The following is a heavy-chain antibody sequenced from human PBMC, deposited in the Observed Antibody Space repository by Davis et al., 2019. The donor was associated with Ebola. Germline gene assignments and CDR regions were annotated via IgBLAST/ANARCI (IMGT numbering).Heavy chain of an antibody. J-gene: IGHJ6*02. Sequence: GESLKISCAASGFTFSSYSMSWVRQAPGKGLEWVAVISYDGSNKYYADSVKGRFTISRDNSKNTLYLQMNSLRAEDTAVYYCARISGDSPDYYYYYGMDVWGQGTTVTVSS. CDR2: ISYDGSNK. CDR1: GFTFSSYS. D-gene: IGHD4-17*01. CDR3: ARISGDSPDYYYYYGMDV. V-gene: IGHV3-30*03.